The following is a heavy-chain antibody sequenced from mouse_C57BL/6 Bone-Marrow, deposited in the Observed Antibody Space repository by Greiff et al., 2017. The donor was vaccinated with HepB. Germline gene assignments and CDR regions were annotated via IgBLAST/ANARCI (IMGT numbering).Heavy chain of an antibody. D-gene: IGHD2-4*01. CDR2: INPGSGGT. CDR1: GYAFTNYL. J-gene: IGHJ3*01. Sequence: VQLQQSGAELVRPGTSVKVSCKASGYAFTNYLIEWVKQRPGQGLEWIGVINPGSGGTNYNEKFKGKATLTADKSSSTAYMQLSSLTSEDSAVYFCAGDYDFFFANRGEGTLVTVSA. CDR3: AGDYDFFFAN. V-gene: IGHV1-54*01.